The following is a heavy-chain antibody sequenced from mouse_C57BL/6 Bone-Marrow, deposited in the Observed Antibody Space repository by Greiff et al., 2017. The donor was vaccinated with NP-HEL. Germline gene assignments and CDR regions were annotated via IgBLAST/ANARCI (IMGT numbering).Heavy chain of an antibody. Sequence: EVHLVESGGGLVKPGGSLKLSCAASGFTFSDYGMHWVRQAPEKGLEWVAYISSGSSTIYYADTVKGRFTISRDNAKNTLFLQMTSLRSEDTAMYYCARWTVVAADYWGQGTTLTVSS. CDR1: GFTFSDYG. V-gene: IGHV5-17*01. D-gene: IGHD1-1*01. CDR2: ISSGSSTI. J-gene: IGHJ2*01. CDR3: ARWTVVAADY.